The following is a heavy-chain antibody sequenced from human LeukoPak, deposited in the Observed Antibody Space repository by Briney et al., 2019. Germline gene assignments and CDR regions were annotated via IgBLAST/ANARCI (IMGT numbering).Heavy chain of an antibody. Sequence: ASVKVSCKASGYTFTSYDINWVRQATGQGLEWMGWMNPNSGNTGYAQKFQGRVTMTRNTSISTAYMELSSLRSEDTAVYYCARDQPYDFWSGYYPTYYYYGMDVWGQGTTVTVSS. CDR2: MNPNSGNT. V-gene: IGHV1-8*01. CDR1: GYTFTSYD. J-gene: IGHJ6*02. CDR3: ARDQPYDFWSGYYPTYYYYGMDV. D-gene: IGHD3-3*01.